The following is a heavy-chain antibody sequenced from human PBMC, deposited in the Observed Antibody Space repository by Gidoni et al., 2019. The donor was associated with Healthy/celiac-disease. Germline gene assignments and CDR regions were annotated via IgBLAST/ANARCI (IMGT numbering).Heavy chain of an antibody. Sequence: EVQLVESGGGLVKPGGALRLPWAAAGLTSRSHSRNWVRQATGKGLECVSSFISSSIYISYADSVTGLFTISRDNAKTSLYLQMNSLRAEDTAVYYCARVLSVPKPYSYYYGMDVWGQGTTVTVSS. CDR3: ARVLSVPKPYSYYYGMDV. CDR2: FISSSIYI. J-gene: IGHJ6*02. D-gene: IGHD3-16*02. CDR1: GLTSRSHS. V-gene: IGHV3-21*01.